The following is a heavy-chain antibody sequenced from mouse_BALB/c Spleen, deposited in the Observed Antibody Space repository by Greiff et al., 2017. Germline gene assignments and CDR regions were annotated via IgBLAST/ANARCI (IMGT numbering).Heavy chain of an antibody. CDR2: IYPGDGDT. V-gene: IGHV1-87*01. J-gene: IGHJ3*01. Sequence: QVQLQQSGAELARPGASVKLSCKASGYTFTSYWMQWVKQRPGQGLEWIGAIYPGDGDTRYTQKFKGKATLTADKSSSTAYMQLSSLASEDSAVYYCARSSPFAYWGQGTLVTVSA. CDR3: ARSSPFAY. CDR1: GYTFTSYW.